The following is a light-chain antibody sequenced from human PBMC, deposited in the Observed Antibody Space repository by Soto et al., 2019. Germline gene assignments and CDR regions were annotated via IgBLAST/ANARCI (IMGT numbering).Light chain of an antibody. J-gene: IGKJ1*01. CDR2: DAS. CDR3: QQYNGYPTWT. V-gene: IGKV1-5*01. Sequence: DIQMTQSPSTLSASVGDRVTITCRASQSIGNWLAWYQQKPGKAPKLLICDASSLKSGVPLRFSGSGSGTEFTLTISSLQPDDFANYCCQQYNGYPTWTFEQGTKVEIK. CDR1: QSIGNW.